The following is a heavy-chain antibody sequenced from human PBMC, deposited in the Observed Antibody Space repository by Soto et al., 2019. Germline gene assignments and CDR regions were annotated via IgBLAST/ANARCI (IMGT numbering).Heavy chain of an antibody. CDR3: AKDGYSDGYGCDY. CDR1: GFTFSSYA. CDR2: MSGSGGST. V-gene: IGHV3-23*01. D-gene: IGHD5-18*01. Sequence: GGSLRLSCAASGFTFSSYAMSWVRQAPGKGLEWVSAMSGSGGSTYYADSVKGRFTISRDNSKNTLYLQMNSLRAEDTAVYYCAKDGYSDGYGCDYWGQGTLVTVSS. J-gene: IGHJ4*02.